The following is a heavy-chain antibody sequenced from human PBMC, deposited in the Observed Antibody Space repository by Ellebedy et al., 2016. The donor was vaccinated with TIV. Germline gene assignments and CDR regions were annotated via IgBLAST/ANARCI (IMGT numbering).Heavy chain of an antibody. J-gene: IGHJ6*02. V-gene: IGHV3-21*01. CDR1: GFTFSSYS. Sequence: GGSLRLSCAASGFTFSSYSMNWVRQAPGKGLEWVSSFISSSSYIYYADSVKGRFTISRDNAKNSLYLQMTSLTVEDTAIYYCARADGNNIYYYYGMDVWGQGTTVTVSS. CDR3: ARADGNNIYYYYGMDV. D-gene: IGHD5-24*01. CDR2: FISSSSYI.